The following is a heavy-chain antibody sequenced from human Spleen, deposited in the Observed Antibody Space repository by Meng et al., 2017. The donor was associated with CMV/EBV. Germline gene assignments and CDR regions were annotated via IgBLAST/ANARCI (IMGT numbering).Heavy chain of an antibody. CDR1: GFTFSHYW. J-gene: IGHJ4*02. Sequence: GESLKISCAASGFTFSHYWMNWVRQAPGKGLEWVANIKKDGSEKYYVDSVKGRFTISRDNAKNSLYLQMNSLRAEDTAIYYCARDYWKNIVVGIAGYWGQGALVTVSS. D-gene: IGHD2-21*01. V-gene: IGHV3-7*01. CDR2: IKKDGSEK. CDR3: ARDYWKNIVVGIAGY.